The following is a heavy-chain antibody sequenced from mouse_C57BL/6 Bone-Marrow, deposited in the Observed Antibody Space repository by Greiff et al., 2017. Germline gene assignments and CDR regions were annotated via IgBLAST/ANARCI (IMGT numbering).Heavy chain of an antibody. V-gene: IGHV1-62-2*01. CDR1: GYTFTEYT. Sequence: VQLMESGAELVKPGASVKLSCKASGYTFTEYTIHWVKPRSGQGLEWIGWFYPGSGSIKYNEKFKDKATFTADKSSSTVYMELSSMTSEDSAVYFCARHDDRRNPNGYFDGWGTGTTVTVSA. CDR2: FYPGSGSI. CDR3: ARHDDRRNPNGYFDG. J-gene: IGHJ1*03.